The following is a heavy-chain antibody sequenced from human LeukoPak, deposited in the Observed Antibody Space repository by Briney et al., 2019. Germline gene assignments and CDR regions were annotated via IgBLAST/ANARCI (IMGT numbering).Heavy chain of an antibody. D-gene: IGHD6-19*01. V-gene: IGHV1-46*01. CDR3: ARDVAGYSSGWYFDY. CDR2: INPSGGST. J-gene: IGHJ4*02. CDR1: GHTFTSYY. Sequence: ASVKVSCKASGHTFTSYYMHWVRQAPGQGLEWMGIINPSGGSTSYAQKFQGRVTMTRDTSTSTVYMELSSLRSEDTAVYYCARDVAGYSSGWYFDYWGQGTLVTVSS.